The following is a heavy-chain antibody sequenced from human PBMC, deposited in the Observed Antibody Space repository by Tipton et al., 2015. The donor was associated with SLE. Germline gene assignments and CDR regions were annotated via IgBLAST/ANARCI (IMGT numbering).Heavy chain of an antibody. J-gene: IGHJ4*02. CDR3: VRDVKGLDVDY. V-gene: IGHV1-18*01. Sequence: QVQLVQSGPEVKKPGASVKVSCQASGYTFTGYGISWVRQAPGQGLEWMGWISGYNGDTNYAQKVQDRFTMTTDTSTSTAYMELRSLRSDDTAVYYCVRDVKGLDVDYWGPGSLLTVSS. CDR2: ISGYNGDT. CDR1: GYTFTGYG. D-gene: IGHD5-24*01.